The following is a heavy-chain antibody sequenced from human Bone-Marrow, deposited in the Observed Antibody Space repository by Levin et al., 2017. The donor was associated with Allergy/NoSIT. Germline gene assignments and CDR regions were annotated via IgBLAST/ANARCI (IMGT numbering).Heavy chain of an antibody. J-gene: IGHJ4*02. Sequence: SQTLSLTCTVSGDSISSSIDYWGWIRQPPGKGLEWIGSLYRSGSTYYNPSLKSRVSISVDTPKNQFSLKLTSVTAADTAVYFCASDRGYSGYDSFDFWGRGTLVTVSS. CDR2: LYRSGST. V-gene: IGHV4-39*01. CDR1: GDSISSSIDY. CDR3: ASDRGYSGYDSFDF. D-gene: IGHD5-12*01.